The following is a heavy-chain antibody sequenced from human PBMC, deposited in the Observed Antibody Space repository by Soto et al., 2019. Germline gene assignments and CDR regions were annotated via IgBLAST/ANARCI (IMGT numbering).Heavy chain of an antibody. V-gene: IGHV3-74*01. D-gene: IGHD2-21*02. CDR2: IHSDGSST. CDR1: GFTFSYYW. Sequence: EVQLVESEGGLVQPGESLRLSCAASGFTFSYYWMHWVRQAPGQGLVWVSRIHSDGSSTTYADSVKGRFTISRDNGKNTVDLQMTGLRDEDTAVYYCARGDRGSFDLWGQGTMVTV. CDR3: ARGDRGSFDL. J-gene: IGHJ3*01.